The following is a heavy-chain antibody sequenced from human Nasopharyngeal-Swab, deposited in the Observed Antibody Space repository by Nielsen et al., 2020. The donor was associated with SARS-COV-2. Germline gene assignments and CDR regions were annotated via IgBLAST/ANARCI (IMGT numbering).Heavy chain of an antibody. Sequence: WIRQPPGKGLEWIAFITYNGNTYYDPSLKSRVSLSLDPSGNQISLNLTAVTAADTAVYYCASGHTNGYPYHSYYYMDVWGKGTTVTVSS. V-gene: IGHV4-31*02. D-gene: IGHD2-8*01. J-gene: IGHJ6*03. CDR2: ITYNGNT. CDR3: ASGHTNGYPYHSYYYMDV.